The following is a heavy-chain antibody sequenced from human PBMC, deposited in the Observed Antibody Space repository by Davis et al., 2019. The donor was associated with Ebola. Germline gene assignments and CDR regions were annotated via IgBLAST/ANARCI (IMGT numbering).Heavy chain of an antibody. CDR1: GDRVSGRSTS. CDR2: QYCYRSKWYI. D-gene: IGHD5-12*01. V-gene: IGHV6-1*01. Sequence: HSQTPSLTRAISGDRVSGRSTSRNSTRPSPSRGLEWLGRQYCYRSKWYIDYAESVKGRIIINPDTSKNQLSLQVNSVTPEDTAVYYCARGWLRAKFDYWGRGTLVTVSS. J-gene: IGHJ4*01. CDR3: ARGWLRAKFDY.